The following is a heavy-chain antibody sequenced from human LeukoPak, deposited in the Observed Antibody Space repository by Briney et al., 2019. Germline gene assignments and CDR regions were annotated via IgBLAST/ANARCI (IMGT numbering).Heavy chain of an antibody. V-gene: IGHV4-34*01. CDR2: INYSGTT. Sequence: SETLSLTCAVYGGSFSGYYWSWIRQSPGKGLEWIGEINYSGTTNYNPSLKSRVTISVDTSKNQLSLKLTSVTTADTAVYYCARGDRYSSNWPFDMWGQGTLVTVSS. CDR3: ARGDRYSSNWPFDM. CDR1: GGSFSGYY. J-gene: IGHJ4*02. D-gene: IGHD6-13*01.